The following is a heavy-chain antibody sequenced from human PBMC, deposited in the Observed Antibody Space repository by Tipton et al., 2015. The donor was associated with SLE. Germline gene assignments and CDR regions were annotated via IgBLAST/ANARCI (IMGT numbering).Heavy chain of an antibody. CDR2: IYYSGST. J-gene: IGHJ4*02. CDR1: GGSISSSSYY. CDR3: ARRGSSWYGDYFDY. D-gene: IGHD6-13*01. Sequence: TLSLTCTVSGGSISSSSYYWGWIRQPPGKGLEWIGSIYYSGSTYYNPSLKSRVTISGDTSKNQFSLKLSSVTAADTAVYYCARRGSSWYGDYFDYWGQGTLVTVSS. V-gene: IGHV4-39*01.